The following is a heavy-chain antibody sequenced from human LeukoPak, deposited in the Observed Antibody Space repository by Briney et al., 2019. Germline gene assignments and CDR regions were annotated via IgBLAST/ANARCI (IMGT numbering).Heavy chain of an antibody. J-gene: IGHJ4*02. CDR3: STLAFAGVLPDY. CDR1: GITFSNAW. V-gene: IGHV3-15*01. D-gene: IGHD3-16*01. CDR2: IKTKTYGGTT. Sequence: GGSLRLSCAASGITFSNAWMSWVRQAPGKGLEWIGRIKTKTYGGTTDYAAPVKGRFTISRDDSKNTLFLQMNSLKTEDTALYFCSTLAFAGVLPDYWGQGTLVTVSS.